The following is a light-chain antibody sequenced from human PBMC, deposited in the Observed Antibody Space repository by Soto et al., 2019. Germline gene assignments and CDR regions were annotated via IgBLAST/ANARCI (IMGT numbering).Light chain of an antibody. CDR1: SSNIGAGYD. CDR3: QPYDSSLSGAVV. J-gene: IGLJ2*01. CDR2: GNS. V-gene: IGLV1-40*01. Sequence: QLVLTQPPSVSGAPGQRVTISCTGSSSNIGAGYDVHWYQQLPGTAPKLLIYGNSNRPSGVPDRFSGSKSGTSASLAITGLQAEDEADYSCQPYDSSLSGAVVFGGGTKLTVL.